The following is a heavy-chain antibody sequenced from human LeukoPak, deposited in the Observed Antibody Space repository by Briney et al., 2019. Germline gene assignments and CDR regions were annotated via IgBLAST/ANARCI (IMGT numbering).Heavy chain of an antibody. Sequence: GGSLRLSCVASGFTFTKCAMSWIRQAPGKGLEWVAIITATGDTAYYADSVKGRFTISRDNSRNTVYMQMDSQRAEDTAIYYCAGDRNSDWYSPLDYWGQGSQVTVSP. CDR3: AGDRNSDWYSPLDY. CDR2: ITATGDTA. V-gene: IGHV3-23*01. J-gene: IGHJ4*02. D-gene: IGHD6-19*01. CDR1: GFTFTKCA.